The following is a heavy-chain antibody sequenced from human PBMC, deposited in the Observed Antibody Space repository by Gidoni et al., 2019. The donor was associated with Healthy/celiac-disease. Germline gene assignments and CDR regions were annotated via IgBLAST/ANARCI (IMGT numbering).Heavy chain of an antibody. CDR3: ARGSAAGGSYDQGMDV. CDR2: ISYDGSNK. CDR1: GFTFSSYA. D-gene: IGHD1-26*01. Sequence: QVQLVESGGGVVQPGRSLRLSCSASGFTFSSYAMHWARQAPGKGLEWVAVISYDGSNKYYADSGKGRFTISRDNSKNTLYLQMNSLRAEDTAVYYCARGSAAGGSYDQGMDVWGQGTTVTVSS. J-gene: IGHJ6*02. V-gene: IGHV3-30*01.